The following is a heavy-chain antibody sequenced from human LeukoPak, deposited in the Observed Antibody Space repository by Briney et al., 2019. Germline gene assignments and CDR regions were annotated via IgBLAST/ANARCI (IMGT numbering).Heavy chain of an antibody. J-gene: IGHJ4*02. CDR1: GGSISSSNW. Sequence: SETLSLTCAVSGGSISSSNWWSWVRQPPGKGLEWIGEIYHSGSTNYNPSLKSRVTISVDKSKNQFSLKLSSVTAADMAVYYCARVTSGSYSGDYWGQGTLVTVSS. CDR2: IYHSGST. D-gene: IGHD1-26*01. CDR3: ARVTSGSYSGDY. V-gene: IGHV4-4*02.